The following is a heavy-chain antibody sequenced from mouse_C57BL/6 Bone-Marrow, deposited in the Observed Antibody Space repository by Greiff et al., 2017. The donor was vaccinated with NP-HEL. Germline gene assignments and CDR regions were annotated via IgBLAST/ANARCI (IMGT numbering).Heavy chain of an antibody. D-gene: IGHD2-2*01. CDR2: IYPGGGYT. J-gene: IGHJ1*03. V-gene: IGHV1-63*01. CDR3: AGSGLRRGGYWYFDV. CDR1: GYNFTNYW. Sequence: QVQLKESGAELVRPGTSVKMSCKASGYNFTNYWIGWAKQRPGHGLEWIGDIYPGGGYTNYNEKFKGKATLTADKSSSTAYMQFSSLTSEDSAIYYCAGSGLRRGGYWYFDVWGTGTTVTVSS.